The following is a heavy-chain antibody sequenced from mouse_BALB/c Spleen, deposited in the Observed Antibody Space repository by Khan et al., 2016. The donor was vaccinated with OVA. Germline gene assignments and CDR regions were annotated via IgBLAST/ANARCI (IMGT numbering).Heavy chain of an antibody. V-gene: IGHV1-9*01. CDR2: ILPGSGST. D-gene: IGHD1-1*01. Sequence: QVQLKESGAELMKPGASVKISCKATGYTFSSYWIEWVKQRPGHGLEWIGEILPGSGSTNYNEKFKGKATFTSDTSSNTAYMQLSSLTSEESAVYYCARNYGSSYEWYFDVWGAGTTVTVSS. CDR1: GYTFSSYW. CDR3: ARNYGSSYEWYFDV. J-gene: IGHJ1*01.